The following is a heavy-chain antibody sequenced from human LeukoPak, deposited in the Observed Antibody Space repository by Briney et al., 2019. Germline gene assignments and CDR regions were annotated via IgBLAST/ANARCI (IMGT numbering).Heavy chain of an antibody. J-gene: IGHJ4*02. D-gene: IGHD5-24*01. V-gene: IGHV1-2*02. CDR2: INPNTGDT. Sequence: ASVKVSCKASGYTFTGYHMHWVRQAPGQGLEGMGWINPNTGDTNYAQKFQGRVTMTRDTSISAAYMELSWLRSDDTAVYYCTRDPKMAAILSEYWGEGTLVTVSS. CDR1: GYTFTGYH. CDR3: TRDPKMAAILSEY.